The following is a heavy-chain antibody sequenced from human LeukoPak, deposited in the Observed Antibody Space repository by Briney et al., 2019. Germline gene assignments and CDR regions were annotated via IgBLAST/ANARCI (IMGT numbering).Heavy chain of an antibody. CDR3: ARAGDGDYVGFDY. CDR2: INHSGST. D-gene: IGHD4-17*01. Sequence: SETLSLTCAVYGGSFSGYYWSWFRQPPGKGLEWIGEINHSGSTNYNPSLKSRVTISVDTSKNQFSLKLSSVTAADTAVYYCARAGDGDYVGFDYWGQGTLVTVSS. J-gene: IGHJ4*02. V-gene: IGHV4-34*01. CDR1: GGSFSGYY.